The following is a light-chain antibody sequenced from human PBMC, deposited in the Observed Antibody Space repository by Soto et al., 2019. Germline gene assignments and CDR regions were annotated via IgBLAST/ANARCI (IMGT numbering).Light chain of an antibody. J-gene: IGLJ3*02. V-gene: IGLV2-14*01. Sequence: QSVLTQPASVSGSPGQSITISCTGTSSDIGSNNYVSWFQQRPGKAPKLIIYEVSNRPSGVSNHFSRSKSGNTASLTIPGLLTEDGAEYCCSSYTTTPRLFGGGTKLTVL. CDR1: SSDIGSNNY. CDR3: SSYTTTPRL. CDR2: EVS.